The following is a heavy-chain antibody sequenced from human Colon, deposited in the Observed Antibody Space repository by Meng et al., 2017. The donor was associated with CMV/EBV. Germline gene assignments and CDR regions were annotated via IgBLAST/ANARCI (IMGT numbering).Heavy chain of an antibody. Sequence: GSLRLSCTVSGGSISSSSYYWGWIRQPPGKGLEWIGSIYYSGSTYYNPSLKSRVTISVDTSKNQFSLKLSSVTAADTAVYYCARLCSSTSCYPPAGFDYWGQGTLVTVSS. V-gene: IGHV4-39*01. J-gene: IGHJ4*02. D-gene: IGHD2-2*01. CDR3: ARLCSSTSCYPPAGFDY. CDR1: GGSISSSSYY. CDR2: IYYSGST.